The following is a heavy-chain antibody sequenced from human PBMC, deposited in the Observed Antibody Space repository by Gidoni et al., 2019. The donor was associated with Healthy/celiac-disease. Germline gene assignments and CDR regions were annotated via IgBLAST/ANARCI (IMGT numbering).Heavy chain of an antibody. D-gene: IGHD3-22*01. Sequence: QVQLVQSGAEGKKPGASVKVSCKASGYNFTSYDINWVRQATGQGLEWMGWMNPNSGNTGYAQKFQGRVTMTRNTSICTAYMELSSLRSEDTAVYYCARGRLGYYDSSGYYYVWGQGTLVTVSS. CDR2: MNPNSGNT. CDR1: GYNFTSYD. CDR3: ARGRLGYYDSSGYYYV. J-gene: IGHJ4*02. V-gene: IGHV1-8*01.